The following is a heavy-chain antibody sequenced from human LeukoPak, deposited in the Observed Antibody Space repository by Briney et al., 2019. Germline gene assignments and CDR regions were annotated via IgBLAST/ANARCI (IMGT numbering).Heavy chain of an antibody. J-gene: IGHJ4*02. CDR1: GYTFSSYA. CDR2: INPGNGNT. Sequence: ASVKVSCKTSGYTFSSYAIHWVRQAPGQRLEWMGWINPGNGNTKYSQEFQGRVTITRDTSANTAYMELSSLRSDDMAVYYCARASVSVGGDHNFLPFDYWGQGTLVTVSS. D-gene: IGHD2-21*02. CDR3: ARASVSVGGDHNFLPFDY. V-gene: IGHV1-3*03.